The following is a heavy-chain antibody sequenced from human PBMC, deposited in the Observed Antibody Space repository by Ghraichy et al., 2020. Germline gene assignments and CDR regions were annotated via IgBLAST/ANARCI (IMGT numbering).Heavy chain of an antibody. CDR2: INGDGSER. V-gene: IGHV3-7*01. D-gene: IGHD2-15*01. CDR3: ARNRGWFRLDT. Sequence: NINGDGSERYPVDSVKGRFTVSRDNAKNSLFLQRNGLNVEDTAVYYWARNRGWFRLDTWCQGTLVTVSS. J-gene: IGHJ5*02.